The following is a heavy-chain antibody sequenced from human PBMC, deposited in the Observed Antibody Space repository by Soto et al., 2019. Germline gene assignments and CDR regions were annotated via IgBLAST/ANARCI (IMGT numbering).Heavy chain of an antibody. CDR3: AKDLVTMVREGAY. Sequence: QVQLVESGGGVVQPGRSLRLSCAASGFTFSSYGMHWVRQAPGKGLEWVAVISYDGINKYYADSVKGRFTISRDNSKNPLYLPMNSLRAEGTAVYYCAKDLVTMVREGAYWGQGTLVTVSS. V-gene: IGHV3-30*18. D-gene: IGHD3-10*01. CDR1: GFTFSSYG. CDR2: ISYDGINK. J-gene: IGHJ4*02.